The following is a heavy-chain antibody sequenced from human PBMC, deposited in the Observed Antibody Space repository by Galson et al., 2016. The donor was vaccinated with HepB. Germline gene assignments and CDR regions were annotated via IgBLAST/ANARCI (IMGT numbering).Heavy chain of an antibody. Sequence: SLRLSCAASGFTFATYAMTWVRQAPGKGLEWVSSINPSGWSSHNADSVMGRFTTSRDNSKFTLYLQMSSLRAEDTAVYYCARHLRVGSGSHRDVFDIWGQGTMVSVSS. J-gene: IGHJ3*02. D-gene: IGHD3-10*01. CDR2: INPSGWSS. CDR1: GFTFATYA. V-gene: IGHV3-23*01. CDR3: ARHLRVGSGSHRDVFDI.